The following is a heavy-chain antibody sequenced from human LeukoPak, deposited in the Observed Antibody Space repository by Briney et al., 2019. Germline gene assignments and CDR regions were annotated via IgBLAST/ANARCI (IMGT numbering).Heavy chain of an antibody. Sequence: GGSLRLSCAASGFTLSNYGMSWVRQAPGKGLEWVSGISGSGGSTYYADSVKGRFTISRDNSKNTLYLQMNSLRAEDTAVYYCAKNHGLHYYYYMDVWGKGTTVTVSS. CDR3: AKNHGLHYYYYMDV. CDR2: ISGSGGST. V-gene: IGHV3-23*01. CDR1: GFTLSNYG. J-gene: IGHJ6*03.